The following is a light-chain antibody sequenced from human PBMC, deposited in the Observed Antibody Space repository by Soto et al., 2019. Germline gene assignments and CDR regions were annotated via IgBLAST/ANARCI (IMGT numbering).Light chain of an antibody. CDR1: QGVYNSY. Sequence: EIVLTQSPGTLSLSPGERATLSCRASQGVYNSYLAWYQQKPGQAPRLLIYGASSRATGTPDRFSGSGSGTDFTLTISSLELEDFAVYYCHQYGTSPWTFGQGTKVDTK. J-gene: IGKJ1*01. CDR3: HQYGTSPWT. V-gene: IGKV3-20*01. CDR2: GAS.